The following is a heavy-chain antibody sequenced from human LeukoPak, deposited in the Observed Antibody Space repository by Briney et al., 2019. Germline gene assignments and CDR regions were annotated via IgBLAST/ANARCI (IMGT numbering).Heavy chain of an antibody. V-gene: IGHV4-30-2*03. CDR3: ARHSPWGRVVITHFDY. CDR2: IYYSGST. CDR1: GGSISSGGYS. D-gene: IGHD3-22*01. Sequence: KPSETLSLTCAVSGGSISSGGYSWSWIRQPPGKGLEWIGSIYYSGSTYYNPSLKSRVTISVDTSKNQFSLKLSSVTAADTAVYYCARHSPWGRVVITHFDYWGQGTLVTVSS. J-gene: IGHJ4*02.